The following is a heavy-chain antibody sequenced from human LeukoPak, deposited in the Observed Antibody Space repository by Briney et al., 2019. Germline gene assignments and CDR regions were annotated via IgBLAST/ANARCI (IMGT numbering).Heavy chain of an antibody. CDR2: IYYSGST. D-gene: IGHD3-10*01. Sequence: SETLSLTCTVSGGSIRFSIYHWGWIRQPPGKGLEWIGSIYYSGSTYYNPSLKSRVTISVDTSKNQFSLKLSPVTAADTAVYYCARGGYYGSGNDFRFDPWGQGTLVTVSS. J-gene: IGHJ5*02. CDR1: GGSIRFSIYH. CDR3: ARGGYYGSGNDFRFDP. V-gene: IGHV4-39*07.